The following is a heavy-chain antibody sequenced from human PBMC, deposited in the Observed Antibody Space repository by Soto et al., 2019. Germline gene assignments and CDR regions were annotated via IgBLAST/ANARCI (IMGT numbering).Heavy chain of an antibody. V-gene: IGHV3-30*18. CDR2: ISYDGSSK. CDR3: ANSGDCSGGSCYADYYGMDV. Sequence: GGSLRLSCAASGFTFSSYGMHWVRQAPGKGLEWVAVISYDGSSKYYADSVKGRFTISRDNSKNTLYLQMNSLRAEDTAVYYCANSGDCSGGSCYADYYGMDVWGQGTTVTVSS. D-gene: IGHD2-15*01. CDR1: GFTFSSYG. J-gene: IGHJ6*02.